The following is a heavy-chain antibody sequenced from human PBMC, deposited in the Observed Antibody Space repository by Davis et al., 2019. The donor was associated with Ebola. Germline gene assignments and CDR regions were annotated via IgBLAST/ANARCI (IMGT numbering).Heavy chain of an antibody. D-gene: IGHD4-17*01. Sequence: PSETLSLTCAVSGGSISSGGYSWSWIRQPPGKGLEWIGYIYHSGSTYYNPSLKSRVTISVDTSKNQFSLKLSSVTAADTAVYYCARYGDYDIFDYWGQGTLVTVSS. J-gene: IGHJ4*02. V-gene: IGHV4-30-2*02. CDR1: GGSISSGGYS. CDR3: ARYGDYDIFDY. CDR2: IYHSGST.